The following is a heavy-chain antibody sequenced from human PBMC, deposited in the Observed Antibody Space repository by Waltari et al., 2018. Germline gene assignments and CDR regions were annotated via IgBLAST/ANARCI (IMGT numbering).Heavy chain of an antibody. Sequence: QVQLQESGPGLVKPSETLSLTCAVSGYSISSCYYWGWIRQPPGKGLEWIGSIYHSGSTYYNPSLKSRVTISVDTSKNQFSLKLSSVTAADTAVYYCASPFLPTGDQADYWGQGTLVTVSS. CDR2: IYHSGST. D-gene: IGHD7-27*01. J-gene: IGHJ4*02. CDR3: ASPFLPTGDQADY. V-gene: IGHV4-38-2*01. CDR1: GYSISSCYY.